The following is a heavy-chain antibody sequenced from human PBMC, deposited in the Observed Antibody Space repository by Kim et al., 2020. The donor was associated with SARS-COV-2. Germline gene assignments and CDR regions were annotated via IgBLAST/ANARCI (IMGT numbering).Heavy chain of an antibody. J-gene: IGHJ4*02. V-gene: IGHV3-30*03. Sequence: GGSLRLSCAASGFTFSSYGMHWVRQAPGKGLEWVAVISYDGSNKYYADSVKGRFTISRDNSKNTLYLQMNSLRAEDTAVYYCEGTAMVEGGLLDYWGQGTLVTVSS. CDR3: EGTAMVEGGLLDY. D-gene: IGHD5-18*01. CDR2: ISYDGSNK. CDR1: GFTFSSYG.